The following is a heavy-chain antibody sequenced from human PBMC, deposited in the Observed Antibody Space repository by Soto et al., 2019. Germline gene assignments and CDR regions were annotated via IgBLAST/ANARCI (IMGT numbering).Heavy chain of an antibody. CDR3: AKPCPSDIVVVPAARQGLDP. D-gene: IGHD2-2*01. CDR1: GFTFSSYA. V-gene: IGHV3-23*01. CDR2: ISGSGGST. Sequence: GGSLRLSCAASGFTFSSYAMSWVRQAPGKGLEWVSAISGSGGSTYYADSVKGRFTISRDNSKNTLYLQMNSLRAEDTAVYYCAKPCPSDIVVVPAARQGLDPWGQGTLVTVCS. J-gene: IGHJ5*02.